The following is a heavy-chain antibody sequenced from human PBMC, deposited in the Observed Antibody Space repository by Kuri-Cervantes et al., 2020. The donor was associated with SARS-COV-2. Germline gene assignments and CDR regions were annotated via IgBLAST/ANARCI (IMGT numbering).Heavy chain of an antibody. CDR2: ISAHDGNT. CDR1: GYTFTVYG. CDR3: ATRPRFLEWLLSYYFDY. D-gene: IGHD3-3*01. V-gene: IGHV1-18*04. Sequence: ASVKVSCKASGYTFTVYGVTWVRQAPGQGPEWMGWISAHDGNTKYSQKFQGRITMTTDISTNTAYMELESLRSEDTAVYYCATRPRFLEWLLSYYFDYWGQGTLVTVS. J-gene: IGHJ4*02.